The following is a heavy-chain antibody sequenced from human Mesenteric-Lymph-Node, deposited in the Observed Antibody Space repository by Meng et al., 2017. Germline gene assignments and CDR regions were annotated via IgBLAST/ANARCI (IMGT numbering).Heavy chain of an antibody. CDR3: ARDCEMTVVRGVIITELGFDP. CDR1: GGLISSGGYY. V-gene: IGHV4-31*03. J-gene: IGHJ5*02. Sequence: QVQLQESGPGLVKPSQTLYLTCTFSGGLISSGGYYWSWIRQHPGKGLEWIGYIYYSGSTYYNPSLKSRVTISVDTSKNQFSLKLSSVTAADTAVYYCARDCEMTVVRGVIITELGFDPWGQGTLVTVSS. D-gene: IGHD3-10*01. CDR2: IYYSGST.